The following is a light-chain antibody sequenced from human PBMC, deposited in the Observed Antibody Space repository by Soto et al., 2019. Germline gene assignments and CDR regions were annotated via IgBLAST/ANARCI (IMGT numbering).Light chain of an antibody. CDR3: AAWDDSLNAL. CDR1: SSNIGDNP. CDR2: IND. J-gene: IGLJ1*01. Sequence: QSVLTQPPSASGTPGQRVTISCSGSSSNIGDNPVNWYQQLPGAAPKLLIYINDQRPSGVPDRFSGSKSGTSASLAISGLQPEHEADYYCAAWDDSLNALFGTGTKLTVL. V-gene: IGLV1-44*01.